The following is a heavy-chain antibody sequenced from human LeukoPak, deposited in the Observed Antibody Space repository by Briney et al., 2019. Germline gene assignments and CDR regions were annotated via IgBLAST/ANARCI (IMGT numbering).Heavy chain of an antibody. J-gene: IGHJ4*02. CDR1: GFTFSSYA. Sequence: PPGGSLRLSCAASGFTFSSYAMHWVRQAPGKGLEWVAVISYDGSNKYYADSVKGRFTISRDNSKNTLYLQMNSLRAEDTAVYYCARDRQQLVSEYYFDYWGQGTLVTVSS. V-gene: IGHV3-30-3*01. CDR2: ISYDGSNK. D-gene: IGHD6-13*01. CDR3: ARDRQQLVSEYYFDY.